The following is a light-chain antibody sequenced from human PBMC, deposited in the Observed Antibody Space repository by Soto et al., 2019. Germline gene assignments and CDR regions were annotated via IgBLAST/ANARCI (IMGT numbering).Light chain of an antibody. CDR1: QGISTW. Sequence: DIQLTQSPSSVSASVGDRVTLTCRASQGISTWLAWYQQRPGKAPQLLIFAASSLQSGVPSRFSGSGSGTDFTLTISSPQPEDFATYYCQQTNSFPYTFGQGTKVDIK. J-gene: IGKJ2*01. CDR2: AAS. V-gene: IGKV1-12*01. CDR3: QQTNSFPYT.